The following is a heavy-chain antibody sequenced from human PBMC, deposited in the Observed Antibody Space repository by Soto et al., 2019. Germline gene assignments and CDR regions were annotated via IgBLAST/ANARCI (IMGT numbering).Heavy chain of an antibody. J-gene: IGHJ4*02. V-gene: IGHV3-23*01. Sequence: GGSLRLSCAASGSTFSSYAMSWVRQAPGKGLEWVSAISGSGGSTYYADSVKGRFTISRDNSKNTLYLQMNSLRAEDTAVYYCANGDSSGYYFHYWGQGTLVTVSS. D-gene: IGHD3-22*01. CDR2: ISGSGGST. CDR3: ANGDSSGYYFHY. CDR1: GSTFSSYA.